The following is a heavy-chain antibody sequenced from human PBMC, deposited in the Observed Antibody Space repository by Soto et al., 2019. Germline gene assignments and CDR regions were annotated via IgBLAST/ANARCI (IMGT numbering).Heavy chain of an antibody. Sequence: QVQLQESGPGLVKPSQTLSLTCTVSGGSISSGGYYWSWIRPHPGKGLEWIGYIYYSGSTYYNPSLNSRVHISIDTSKNQFSLKLSSVTAANTAVYYCERIGYCSGGSYYRKQRPIDYWGQGTLVTVSS. CDR3: ERIGYCSGGSYYRKQRPIDY. CDR1: GGSISSGGYY. J-gene: IGHJ4*02. CDR2: IYYSGST. V-gene: IGHV4-31*03. D-gene: IGHD2-15*01.